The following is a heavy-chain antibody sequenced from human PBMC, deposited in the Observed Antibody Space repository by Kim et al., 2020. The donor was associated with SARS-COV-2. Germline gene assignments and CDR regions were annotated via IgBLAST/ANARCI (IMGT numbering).Heavy chain of an antibody. V-gene: IGHV3-23*01. CDR1: GFTFSSYA. CDR3: ATRAFDYYYYGMDV. Sequence: GGSLRLSCAASGFTFSSYAMSWVRQAPGKGLEWVSAISGSGGSTYYADSVKGRFTISRDNSKNTLYLQMNSLRAEDTAVYYCATRAFDYYYYGMDVCGQGATLTGCS. CDR2: ISGSGGST. J-gene: IGHJ6*02.